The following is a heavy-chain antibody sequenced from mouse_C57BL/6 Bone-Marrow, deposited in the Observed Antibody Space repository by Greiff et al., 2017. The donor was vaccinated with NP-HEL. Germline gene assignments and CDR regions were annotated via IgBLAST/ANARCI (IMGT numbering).Heavy chain of an antibody. J-gene: IGHJ4*01. CDR3: VRLGYIYAMDY. CDR1: GFSFNTYA. CDR2: IRSKSNNYAT. V-gene: IGHV10-1*01. Sequence: EVHLVESGGGLVQPKGSLKLSCAASGFSFNTYAMNWVRQAPGKGLEWVARIRSKSNNYATYYADSVKDRFTISRDDSESMLYLQMNNLKTEDTAMYYCVRLGYIYAMDYWGQGTSVTVSS.